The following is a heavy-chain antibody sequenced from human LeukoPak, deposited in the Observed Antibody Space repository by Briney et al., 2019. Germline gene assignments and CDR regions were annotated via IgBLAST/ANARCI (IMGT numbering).Heavy chain of an antibody. D-gene: IGHD4-17*01. V-gene: IGHV4-39*01. CDR3: ARGQRPPPTVTSNVSHSYYLNY. J-gene: IGHJ4*02. Sequence: PSETLSLTCTVSGGSISSSSYYWGWIRQPPGKGLEWIGSIYYSGSTYYNPSLKSRVTISVDTSKNQFSLKLSSVTAADTAVYYCARGQRPPPTVTSNVSHSYYLNYWGQGTLVTVSS. CDR2: IYYSGST. CDR1: GGSISSSSYY.